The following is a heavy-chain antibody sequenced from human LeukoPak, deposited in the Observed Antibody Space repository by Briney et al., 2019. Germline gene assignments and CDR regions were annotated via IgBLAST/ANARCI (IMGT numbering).Heavy chain of an antibody. D-gene: IGHD4-17*01. Sequence: ASVKVSCKASGYTFTSYGISWVRQATGQGLEWMGWMNPNSGNTGYAQKFQGRVTMTRNTSISTAYMELSSLRSEDTAVYYCARGASRVYGDHEHDYWGQGTLVTVSS. CDR1: GYTFTSYG. CDR2: MNPNSGNT. CDR3: ARGASRVYGDHEHDY. V-gene: IGHV1-8*02. J-gene: IGHJ4*02.